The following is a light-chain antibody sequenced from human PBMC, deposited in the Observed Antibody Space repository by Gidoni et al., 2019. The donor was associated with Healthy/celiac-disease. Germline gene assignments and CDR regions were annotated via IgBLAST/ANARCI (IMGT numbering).Light chain of an antibody. CDR3: QPGNSFPLT. V-gene: IGKV1-12*01. CDR1: QGISSW. CDR2: AAS. J-gene: IGKJ4*01. Sequence: DSHMTQSSSSVSASRGDRVTSTCRASQGISSWLAWYQQKAGKAPMLLIYAASSVQSGVSSRFIGSGSGTDFTLTIRSLHLEDFVTYYCQPGNSFPLTFGGGTKGEIK.